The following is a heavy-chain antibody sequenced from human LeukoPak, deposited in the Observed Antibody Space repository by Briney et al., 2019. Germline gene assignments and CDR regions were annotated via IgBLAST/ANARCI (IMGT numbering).Heavy chain of an antibody. D-gene: IGHD1-26*01. CDR1: GYSFTNYW. CDR2: IYPGDSDT. CDR3: ARRRGRYSGDAFDI. V-gene: IGHV5-51*01. Sequence: GESLKISCKGSGYSFTNYWIGWVRQMPGKGLEWMGFIYPGDSDTRYSPFFQGQVTISTDKSMSTAYLQWSILKASDTAMYYCARRRGRYSGDAFDIWGQGTMVTVSS. J-gene: IGHJ3*02.